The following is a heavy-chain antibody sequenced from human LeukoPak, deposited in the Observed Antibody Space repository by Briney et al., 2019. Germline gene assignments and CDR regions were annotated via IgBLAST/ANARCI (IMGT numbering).Heavy chain of an antibody. D-gene: IGHD6-19*01. CDR2: ISWNGGNI. Sequence: QPGGSLRLSCAASGFTFDDYAMHWVRQAPGKGLEWVSGISWNGGNIGFADSVKGRFTISRDNAKNSLYLQMNSLRAEDMAFYYCATGYISDWYEGYFDYWGQGTLVTVSS. J-gene: IGHJ4*02. CDR1: GFTFDDYA. V-gene: IGHV3-9*03. CDR3: ATGYISDWYEGYFDY.